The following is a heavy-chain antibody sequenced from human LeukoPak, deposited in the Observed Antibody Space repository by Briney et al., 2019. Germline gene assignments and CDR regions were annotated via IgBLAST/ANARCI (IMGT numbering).Heavy chain of an antibody. CDR1: GFTFSSYW. V-gene: IGHV3-7*03. J-gene: IGHJ5*02. CDR3: AGTGGYPNWFDP. D-gene: IGHD3-22*01. Sequence: GSLRLSCAASGFTFSSYWMSWVRQAPGKGLEWVATIKDDGGDKYYVDSVKGRFTISRDNAKNSLYLQMNSLRAEDTAVYYCAGTGGYPNWFDPWGQGTLVTVSS. CDR2: IKDDGGDK.